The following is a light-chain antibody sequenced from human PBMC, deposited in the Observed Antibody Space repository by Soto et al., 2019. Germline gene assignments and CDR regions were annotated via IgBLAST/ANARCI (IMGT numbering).Light chain of an antibody. CDR3: QQYNSYSYT. J-gene: IGKJ2*01. CDR1: QSIRSW. Sequence: DIQMTQSPSTLSASVGDRVTITCRASQSIRSWLAWYQEKPGKVPKLLIYKASSLKSGVPSRVSGSGSGTEFTITISRLQPDDFATYYCQQYNSYSYTFGQGTKLEI. V-gene: IGKV1-5*03. CDR2: KAS.